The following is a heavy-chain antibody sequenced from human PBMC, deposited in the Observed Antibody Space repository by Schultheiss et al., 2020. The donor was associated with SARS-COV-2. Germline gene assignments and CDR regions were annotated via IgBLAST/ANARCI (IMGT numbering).Heavy chain of an antibody. CDR1: GFPFSSHA. Sequence: GGSLRLSCAASGFPFSSHAMNWVRQPPGKGLEWVSAIGNSGDVTYYADSVKGRFTMSRDNAQNSLYLQMNILGAEDTAVYYCARDGGDTGFDYDLWGQGSLVTVSS. CDR3: ARDGGDTGFDYDL. D-gene: IGHD5-12*01. V-gene: IGHV3-21*01. CDR2: IGNSGDVT. J-gene: IGHJ4*02.